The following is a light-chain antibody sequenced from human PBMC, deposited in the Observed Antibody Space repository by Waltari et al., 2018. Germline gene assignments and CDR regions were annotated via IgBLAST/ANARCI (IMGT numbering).Light chain of an antibody. Sequence: SYVLTQPPSVSVAPGETARITCGGNNIESNSVHWYRQRPGQAPVVVISYDNDRAAGLPERFSGSNSGNTATLTISRVEAGDEADYYCQVWDANTDPGVFGTGTEVTVL. CDR2: YDN. J-gene: IGLJ1*01. CDR1: NIESNS. CDR3: QVWDANTDPGV. V-gene: IGLV3-21*01.